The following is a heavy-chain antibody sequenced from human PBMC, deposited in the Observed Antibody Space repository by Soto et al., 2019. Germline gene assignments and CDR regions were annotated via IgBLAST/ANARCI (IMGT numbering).Heavy chain of an antibody. CDR3: ATGSYGDSQHDAFDI. V-gene: IGHV1-46*01. Sequence: QVQLVQSGAAVKKPGASVKVSCKASGYTFTSYYMHWVRQAPGQGLEWMGIINPSGGSTSYAQKFQGRVTMTRDTSTSTVYMELSSLRSEDTAVYYCATGSYGDSQHDAFDIWGQGTMVTVSS. CDR2: INPSGGST. CDR1: GYTFTSYY. D-gene: IGHD4-17*01. J-gene: IGHJ3*02.